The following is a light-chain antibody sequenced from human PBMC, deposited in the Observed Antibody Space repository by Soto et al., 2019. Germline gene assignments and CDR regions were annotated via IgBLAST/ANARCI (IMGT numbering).Light chain of an antibody. Sequence: DIQMTQSPSTLSASVGDRVIITCRASQSVSHWLAWYQQKPGKAPKFLISESSILQSGVPSRFSGSGFGTEFTLTISSLQPDDFATYYCIHYRSHPLSFGGGTKGDIK. V-gene: IGKV1-5*03. J-gene: IGKJ4*01. CDR1: QSVSHW. CDR3: IHYRSHPLS. CDR2: ESS.